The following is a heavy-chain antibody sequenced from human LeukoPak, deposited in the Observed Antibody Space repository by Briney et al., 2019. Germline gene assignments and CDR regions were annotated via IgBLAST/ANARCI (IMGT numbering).Heavy chain of an antibody. CDR1: GFAFTVYA. CDR2: ISGSSDNT. D-gene: IGHD6-13*01. V-gene: IGHV3-23*01. J-gene: IGHJ4*02. Sequence: GGSLRLSCAASGFAFTVYAMSWVRQAPGKGLVWVSAISGSSDNTYFADSVKGRFTISRDNSKNTVSLQMNSLRAEDTAVYYCARDGGNSWDYWGQGTLVTVSS. CDR3: ARDGGNSWDY.